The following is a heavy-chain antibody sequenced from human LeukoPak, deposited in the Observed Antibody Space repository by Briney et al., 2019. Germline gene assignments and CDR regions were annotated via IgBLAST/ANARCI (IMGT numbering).Heavy chain of an antibody. V-gene: IGHV4-39*01. CDR3: ARQTGSGLFILP. Sequence: SETLSLTCAVYGGSFSGYYWGWIRQPPGKGLEWIGSIYYSGSTYYNASLKSQVSISIDTSKNQFSLKLTSVTAAGTAVYYCARQTGSGLFILPGGQGTLVTVSS. CDR1: GGSFSGYY. D-gene: IGHD3/OR15-3a*01. CDR2: IYYSGST. J-gene: IGHJ4*02.